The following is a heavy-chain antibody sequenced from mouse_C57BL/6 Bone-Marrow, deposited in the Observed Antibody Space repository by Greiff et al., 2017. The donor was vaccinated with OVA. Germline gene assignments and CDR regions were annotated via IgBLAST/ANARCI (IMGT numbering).Heavy chain of an antibody. V-gene: IGHV14-4*01. CDR1: GFNIKDDY. CDR3: THYDPAWFAY. J-gene: IGHJ3*01. D-gene: IGHD2-4*01. Sequence: VQLQQSGAELVRPGASVKLSCTASGFNIKDDYMHWVKQRPEQGLEWIGWIDPENGDTEYASKFQGKATITADTSSNTAYLQISSLTSEDTAVYYCTHYDPAWFAYWGQGTLVTVSA. CDR2: IDPENGDT.